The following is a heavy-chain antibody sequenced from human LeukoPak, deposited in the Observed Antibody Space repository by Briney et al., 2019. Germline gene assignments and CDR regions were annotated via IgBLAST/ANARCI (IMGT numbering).Heavy chain of an antibody. V-gene: IGHV4-39*01. CDR2: IYYSGST. Sequence: PSETLSLTCTVSGGSISSSSYYWGWIRQPPGKGLEWIGSIYYSGSTYYNPSLKSRVTISVDTSKNQFSLKLSSVTAADTAVYYCASQIAAAGNTFDPWGQGTLVTVSS. J-gene: IGHJ5*02. CDR3: ASQIAAAGNTFDP. CDR1: GGSISSSSYY. D-gene: IGHD6-13*01.